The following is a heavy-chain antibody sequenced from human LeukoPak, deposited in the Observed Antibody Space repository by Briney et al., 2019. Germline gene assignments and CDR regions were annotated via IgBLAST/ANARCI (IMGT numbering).Heavy chain of an antibody. CDR1: GGTFSSYA. J-gene: IGHJ3*02. Sequence: GASVKVSCKASGGTFSSYAISWVRQAPGQGLEWMGRIIPILGIANYAQKFQGRVTITADKSTSTAYMELSSLRSEDTAVYYCARGDVEMATIDAFDIWGQGTMVTLSS. CDR2: IIPILGIA. CDR3: ARGDVEMATIDAFDI. D-gene: IGHD5-24*01. V-gene: IGHV1-69*04.